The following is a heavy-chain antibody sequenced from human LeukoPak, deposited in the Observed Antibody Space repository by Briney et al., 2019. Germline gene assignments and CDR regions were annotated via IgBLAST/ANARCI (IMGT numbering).Heavy chain of an antibody. CDR3: AREGIIDAFDI. CDR1: GGSISSYY. J-gene: IGHJ3*02. Sequence: SETLSLTCTVSGGSISSYYWSWIRQPAGKGLELIGRIYTNGTTNYNPSLKSRDTISVDTSKNQFSLKLSSVTAADTAVYYCAREGIIDAFDIWGQGTVVTVSS. CDR2: IYTNGTT. V-gene: IGHV4-4*07.